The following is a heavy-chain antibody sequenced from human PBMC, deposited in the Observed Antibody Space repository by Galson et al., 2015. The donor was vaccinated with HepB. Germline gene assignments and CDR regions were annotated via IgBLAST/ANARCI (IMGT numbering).Heavy chain of an antibody. CDR3: AKILTRVGNIEKSHFYGLDV. D-gene: IGHD2-8*01. CDR1: GFTFSNSA. V-gene: IGHV3-30*18. J-gene: IGHJ6*02. Sequence: SLRLSCAASGFTFSNSAMHWVRQAPGKGLAWVAVISSDGSNKYYADSVKGRFTISRDNSKNMLYLQMNSLRAEDTAQYYCAKILTRVGNIEKSHFYGLDVWGQGTTVTVS. CDR2: ISSDGSNK.